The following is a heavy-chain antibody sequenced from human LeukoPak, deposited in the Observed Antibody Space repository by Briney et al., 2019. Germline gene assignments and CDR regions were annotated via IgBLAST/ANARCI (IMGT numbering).Heavy chain of an antibody. Sequence: QPGGSLRLSCAASGLTVSSSYMSWVRQAPGKGLEWVSIIYNDGSTYYADSMKGRFTISRDNSKNTLYLQVNSLRAEDTAMYYCARNILFAFDIRGQGTMVTVSS. J-gene: IGHJ3*02. CDR1: GLTVSSSY. CDR3: ARNILFAFDI. CDR2: IYNDGST. V-gene: IGHV3-53*01.